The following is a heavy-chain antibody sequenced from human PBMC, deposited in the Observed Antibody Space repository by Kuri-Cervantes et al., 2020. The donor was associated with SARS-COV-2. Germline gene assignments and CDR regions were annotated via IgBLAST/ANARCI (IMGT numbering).Heavy chain of an antibody. Sequence: ETLSLTCAASGFTFSSYAMSWVRQAPGKGLEWVSAISGSGGSTYYADSVKGRFTISRDNSKNTLYLQMNSLRAEDTAVYYCARGGGYQLLSDDAFDIWGQGTMVTVSS. D-gene: IGHD2-2*01. CDR1: GFTFSSYA. CDR2: ISGSGGST. J-gene: IGHJ3*02. V-gene: IGHV3-23*01. CDR3: ARGGGYQLLSDDAFDI.